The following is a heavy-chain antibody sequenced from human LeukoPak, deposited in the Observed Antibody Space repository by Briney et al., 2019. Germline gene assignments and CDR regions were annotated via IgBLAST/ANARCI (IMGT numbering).Heavy chain of an antibody. CDR3: AKDRSFGVMPDIFDG. CDR2: INSDGSTT. V-gene: IGHV3-74*01. Sequence: GGSLRLSCAAPGFTFSSDWMHWVRHAPGKGLVWVSRINSDGSTTNYADSLKGRFTISRDNAKNPLYLQMNTLKAEDTDVYYCAKDRSFGVMPDIFDGWGQGTPVTVS. J-gene: IGHJ4*02. CDR1: GFTFSSDW. D-gene: IGHD3-16*01.